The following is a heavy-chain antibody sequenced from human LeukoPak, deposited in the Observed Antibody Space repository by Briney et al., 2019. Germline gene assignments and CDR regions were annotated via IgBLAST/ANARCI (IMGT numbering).Heavy chain of an antibody. J-gene: IGHJ4*02. Sequence: SETLSLTCTVSGGSISSYYWSWIPQPAGKGLEWIGRIYTSGSTNYNPSLKSRVTMSVDTSKNQFSLKLSSVTAEDTAVYYCARGGEGSDRIAAAGNYYFDYWGQGTLVTVST. D-gene: IGHD6-13*01. CDR3: ARGGEGSDRIAAAGNYYFDY. V-gene: IGHV4-4*07. CDR2: IYTSGST. CDR1: GGSISSYY.